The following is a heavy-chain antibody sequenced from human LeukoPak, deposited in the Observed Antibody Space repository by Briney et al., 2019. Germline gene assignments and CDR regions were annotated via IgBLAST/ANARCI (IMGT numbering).Heavy chain of an antibody. D-gene: IGHD3-9*01. CDR3: ARGHGITSKYDILTGHYYDAFDI. Sequence: PGGSLRLSCAASGFIFSSYGVHWVRQAPGKGLEGGAVIWYDGTNKYYADSVKGRFSISRDNSKNTLYLQMNSLTAEDTAVYYCARGHGITSKYDILTGHYYDAFDIWGQGTLVTVSS. CDR1: GFIFSSYG. J-gene: IGHJ3*02. V-gene: IGHV3-33*01. CDR2: IWYDGTNK.